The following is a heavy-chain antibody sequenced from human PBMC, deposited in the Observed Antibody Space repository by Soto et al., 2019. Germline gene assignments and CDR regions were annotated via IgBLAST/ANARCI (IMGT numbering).Heavy chain of an antibody. D-gene: IGHD2-15*01. CDR3: ARLVRFCSGGRCYFTRDAFDI. Sequence: SQTMPLPWTLVSGTIGDYYWRWIRQTQTKGLQYIGYCYYSGSTNYNPSLKSRVTISVDMSKNQFSLKLSSVTAADTAVYYCARLVRFCSGGRCYFTRDAFDIWGQGTLVTVSS. J-gene: IGHJ3*02. CDR1: SGTIGDYY. V-gene: IGHV4-59*08. CDR2: CYYSGST.